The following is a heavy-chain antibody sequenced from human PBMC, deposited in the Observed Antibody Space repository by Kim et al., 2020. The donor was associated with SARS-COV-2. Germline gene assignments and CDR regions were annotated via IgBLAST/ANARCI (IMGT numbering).Heavy chain of an antibody. J-gene: IGHJ5*02. CDR2: GET. V-gene: IGHV1-24*01. Sequence: GETTYAQKFQGGVTMTENTSTDAAYMELSSLRSEDTAVYYCATLNNWFDPWGQGTLVTVSS. CDR3: ATLNNWFDP.